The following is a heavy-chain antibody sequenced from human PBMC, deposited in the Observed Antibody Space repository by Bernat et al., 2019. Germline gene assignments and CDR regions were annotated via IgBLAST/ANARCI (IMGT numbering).Heavy chain of an antibody. CDR1: GGTFSSYA. Sequence: QVQLVQSGAEVKKPGSSVKVSCKASGGTFSSYAISWVRQAPGQGLEWMGGIIPICGTANYAQKFQGRVTITADESTSTAYMRLSRLRSEDTAVYYCARGVGGGSYWYFDLWGRGTLVTVSS. D-gene: IGHD3-16*01. CDR2: IIPICGTA. J-gene: IGHJ2*01. V-gene: IGHV1-69*01. CDR3: ARGVGGGSYWYFDL.